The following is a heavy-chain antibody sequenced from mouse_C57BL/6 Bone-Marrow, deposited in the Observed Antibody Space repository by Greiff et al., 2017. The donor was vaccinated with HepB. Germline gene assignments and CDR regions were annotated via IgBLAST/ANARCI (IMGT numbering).Heavy chain of an antibody. CDR1: GYTFTSYW. D-gene: IGHD2-1*01. Sequence: QVQLQQPGAELVKPGASVKLSCKASGYTFTSYWMQWVKQRPGQGLEWIGEIDPSDSYTNYNQKFKGKATLTVDTSSSTAYMQLSSLKSEDSAVYYCAREGLLWPYAMDYWGQGTSVTVSS. V-gene: IGHV1-50*01. CDR2: IDPSDSYT. J-gene: IGHJ4*01. CDR3: AREGLLWPYAMDY.